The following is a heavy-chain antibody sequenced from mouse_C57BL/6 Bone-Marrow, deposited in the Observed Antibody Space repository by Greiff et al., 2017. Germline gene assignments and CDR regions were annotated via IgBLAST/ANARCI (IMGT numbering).Heavy chain of an antibody. CDR3: TREAYYGSYWFFDF. CDR2: IYPGNSDT. D-gene: IGHD1-1*01. Sequence: EVQLVESGTVLARPGASVKMSCKTSGYTFTSYWMHWVKQRPGQGLEWIGAIYPGNSDTSSNQKFKGKAKLTAVTSASTAYMELRRLTNADSAVYYCTREAYYGSYWFFDFWGTGTTVTVSS. V-gene: IGHV1-5*01. CDR1: GYTFTSYW. J-gene: IGHJ1*03.